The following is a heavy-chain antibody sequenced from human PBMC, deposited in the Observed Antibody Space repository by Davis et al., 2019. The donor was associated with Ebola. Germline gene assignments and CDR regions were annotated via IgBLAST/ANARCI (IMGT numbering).Heavy chain of an antibody. J-gene: IGHJ4*02. V-gene: IGHV1-18*01. CDR2: ISAYNGNT. D-gene: IGHD5-18*01. Sequence: AASVKVSCKASGYTFTSYGISWVRQAPGQGLEWMGWISAYNGNTNYAQKLQGRVTMTTDTSTSTAYMELSSLRSEDTAVYYCAEDVDTAMVWGQGTLVTVSS. CDR1: GYTFTSYG. CDR3: AEDVDTAMV.